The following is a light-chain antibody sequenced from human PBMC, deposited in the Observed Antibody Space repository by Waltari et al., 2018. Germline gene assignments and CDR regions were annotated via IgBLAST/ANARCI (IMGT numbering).Light chain of an antibody. J-gene: IGLJ2*01. CDR3: CSYPDTNTPVV. Sequence: QSALTQPASVSGSPGQSITIPCTGPSSDVRSYNLVSWYQQHPGKAPKLMIYEVSKRPSGVSNRFSGSKSGNTASLTISGLQAEDEADYYCCSYPDTNTPVVFGGGTKVTV. CDR2: EVS. V-gene: IGLV2-23*02. CDR1: SSDVRSYNL.